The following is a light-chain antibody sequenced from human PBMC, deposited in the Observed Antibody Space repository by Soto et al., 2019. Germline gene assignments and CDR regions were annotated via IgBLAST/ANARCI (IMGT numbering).Light chain of an antibody. V-gene: IGKV3-11*01. CDR2: DAS. J-gene: IGKJ3*01. CDR1: QSVSTY. Sequence: EIVLTQFPATLSLSPGERATLSCRASQSVSTYLAWYQQKPGQAPRLLIYDASNRATGIPARFSGSGSGTDFTLTISSLEPEVYAVYYCQQRSNWSPLVTFGPGTKVDMK. CDR3: QQRSNWSPLVT.